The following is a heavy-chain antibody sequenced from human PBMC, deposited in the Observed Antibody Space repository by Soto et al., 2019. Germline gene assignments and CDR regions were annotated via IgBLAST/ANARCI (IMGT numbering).Heavy chain of an antibody. V-gene: IGHV1-69*01. Sequence: QVQLVQSGAEVKKPGSSVKVSCKASGGTFSSNAISWVRQAPGQALEWMGGIMPVFAIANYAQKFQGRVTITADESTSTAYMELSSLRSDDTAVYYCASARHFAGDPIRGCLDVWGQGTTVTVSS. D-gene: IGHD2-21*01. J-gene: IGHJ6*02. CDR1: GGTFSSNA. CDR3: ASARHFAGDPIRGCLDV. CDR2: IMPVFAIA.